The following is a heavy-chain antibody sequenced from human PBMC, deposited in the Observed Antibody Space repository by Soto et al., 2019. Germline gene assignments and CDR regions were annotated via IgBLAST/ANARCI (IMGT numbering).Heavy chain of an antibody. CDR1: GFSLSTGATG. CDR2: ISWDDAK. V-gene: IGHV2-5*02. J-gene: IGHJ4*02. Sequence: SGPTLVNPTQTLTLTCTFSGFSLSTGATGVAWIRQPPGEALEWLALISWDDAKRYSPSLKSRLTITKDTSKNQVVLTMTNMDPVDTATYYCALRSTMTLDHWGQGTLVTVSS. CDR3: ALRSTMTLDH.